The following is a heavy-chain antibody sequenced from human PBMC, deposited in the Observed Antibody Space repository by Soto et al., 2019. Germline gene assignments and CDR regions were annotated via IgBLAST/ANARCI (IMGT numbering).Heavy chain of an antibody. V-gene: IGHV3-30-3*01. D-gene: IGHD3-22*01. Sequence: GGSLRLSCAASGFTFSSYAMHWVRQAPGKGLEWVAVISYDGSNKYYADYVKGRFTISRDNSKNTLYLQMNSLRAEDTAVYYCAKDEERYYYDSSGYLTYYYYYYGMDVWGQGTTVTVSS. CDR2: ISYDGSNK. J-gene: IGHJ6*02. CDR3: AKDEERYYYDSSGYLTYYYYYYGMDV. CDR1: GFTFSSYA.